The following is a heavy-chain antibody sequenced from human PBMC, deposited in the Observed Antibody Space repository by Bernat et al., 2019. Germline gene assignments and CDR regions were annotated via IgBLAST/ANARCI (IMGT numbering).Heavy chain of an antibody. CDR1: GFTFSSYA. CDR2: ISSNGGST. Sequence: EVQLVESGGGLVQPGGSLRLSCAASGFTFSSYAMHWVRQAPGKGLEYVSAISSNGGSTYYANSVKGRFTISRDNSKSTLYLQMGSLRAEDMAVYYCARLGTMVRGRYYYYGMDVWGQGTTVTVSS. D-gene: IGHD3-10*01. V-gene: IGHV3-64*01. J-gene: IGHJ6*02. CDR3: ARLGTMVRGRYYYYGMDV.